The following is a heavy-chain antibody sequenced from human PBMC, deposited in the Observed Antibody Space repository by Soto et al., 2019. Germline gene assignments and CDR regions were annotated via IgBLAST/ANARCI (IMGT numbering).Heavy chain of an antibody. Sequence: PSETLSLTCAVYGGSFSGYYWSWIRQPPGKGLEWIGEINHSGSTNYNPSLKSRVTISVVTSKNQFSLKLSSVTAADTAVYYCARGWQLWSRIRMDVWGQGTTVTVSS. CDR2: INHSGST. J-gene: IGHJ6*02. CDR1: GGSFSGYY. V-gene: IGHV4-34*01. CDR3: ARGWQLWSRIRMDV. D-gene: IGHD5-18*01.